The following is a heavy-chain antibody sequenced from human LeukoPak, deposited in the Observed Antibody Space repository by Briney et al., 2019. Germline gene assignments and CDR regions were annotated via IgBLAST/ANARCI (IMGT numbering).Heavy chain of an antibody. CDR3: ARGRYCSGGSCYFFGDY. D-gene: IGHD2-15*01. V-gene: IGHV4-34*01. J-gene: IGHJ4*02. CDR1: GGSFSGYY. CDR2: INHSGST. Sequence: SETLSLTCAVYGGSFSGYYWSWLRQPPGKGLEWIGEINHSGSTNYNPSLTSRVTISVDTSKNQFSLKLSSVTAADTAVYYCARGRYCSGGSCYFFGDYWGQGTLVTVSS.